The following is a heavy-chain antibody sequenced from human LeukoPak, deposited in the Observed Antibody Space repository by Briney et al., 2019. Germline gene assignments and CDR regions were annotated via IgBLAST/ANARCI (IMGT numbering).Heavy chain of an antibody. J-gene: IGHJ4*02. CDR1: GGSISSYY. Sequence: SETLSLASTVSGGSISSYYWTWIPQPPGKGLEWIGYISYSGSTNYNPSLKSRVTISVDTSKNQFSLKLSSVTAADTAVYYCARHSYDSSGYYFDYWGQGTLVTVSS. CDR2: ISYSGST. D-gene: IGHD3-22*01. V-gene: IGHV4-59*08. CDR3: ARHSYDSSGYYFDY.